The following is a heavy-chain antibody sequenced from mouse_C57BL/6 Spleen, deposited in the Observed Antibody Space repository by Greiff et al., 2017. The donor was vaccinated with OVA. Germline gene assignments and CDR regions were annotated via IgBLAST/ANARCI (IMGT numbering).Heavy chain of an antibody. D-gene: IGHD1-1*01. CDR2: INYDGSST. Sequence: DVMLVESEGGLVQPGSSMKLSCTASGFTFSDYYMAWVRQVPEKGLEWVANINYDGSSTYYLDSLKSRFIISRDNAKNILYLQMSSLKSEDTATYYCARDQGYYGSSGFAYWGQGTLVTVSA. CDR3: ARDQGYYGSSGFAY. J-gene: IGHJ3*01. CDR1: GFTFSDYY. V-gene: IGHV5-16*01.